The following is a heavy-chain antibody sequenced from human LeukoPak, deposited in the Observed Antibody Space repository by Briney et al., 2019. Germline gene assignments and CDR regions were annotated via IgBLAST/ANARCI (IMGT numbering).Heavy chain of an antibody. D-gene: IGHD6-13*01. CDR1: GFTFSSYA. CDR2: ISGSGGST. V-gene: IGHV3-23*01. J-gene: IGHJ5*01. CDR3: AKGLLSSSWFHWFDP. Sequence: PGGSLRLSCAASGFTFSSYAMSWVRQAPGKGLEWVSAISGSGGSTYYADSVKGRFTISRDNSKNTLYLQMNSLRAEDTAVYYCAKGLLSSSWFHWFDPWGQGTLVTVSS.